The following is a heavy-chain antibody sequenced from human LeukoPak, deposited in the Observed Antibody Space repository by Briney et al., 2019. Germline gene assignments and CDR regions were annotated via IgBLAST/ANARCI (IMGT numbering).Heavy chain of an antibody. CDR2: ISDTGNT. V-gene: IGHV3-23*01. J-gene: IGHJ4*02. Sequence: GGSLRLSCAASGFTLSSYAMSWVRQAPGKGLEWVSAISDTGNTYHADSVKGRVTISRDSSKNTLFLQMNRLRPEDAGVYYCAKAPVTTCRGAFCYPFDYWGLGTLVTVSS. CDR1: GFTLSSYA. CDR3: AKAPVTTCRGAFCYPFDY. D-gene: IGHD2-15*01.